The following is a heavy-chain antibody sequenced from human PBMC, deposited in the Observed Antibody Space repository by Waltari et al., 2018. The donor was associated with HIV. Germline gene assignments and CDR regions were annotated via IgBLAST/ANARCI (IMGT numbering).Heavy chain of an antibody. Sequence: QVQLVQSGAEVMRPGASVKVSCKTSGYTFTAYSIHWVRQAPGQSLEWMGWINGGHVGTRYSQRCQGRLSISRDTAANTAYMDLSSLKSEDTAVYYCARDYCSDTNCFDSFDYWGQGTLVTVSS. CDR2: INGGHVGT. J-gene: IGHJ4*02. V-gene: IGHV1-3*01. CDR1: GYTFTAYS. CDR3: ARDYCSDTNCFDSFDY. D-gene: IGHD2-2*01.